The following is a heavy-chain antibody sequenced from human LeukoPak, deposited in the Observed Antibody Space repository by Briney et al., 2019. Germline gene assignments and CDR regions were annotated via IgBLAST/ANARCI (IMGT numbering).Heavy chain of an antibody. CDR1: GFTFSSYG. V-gene: IGHV3-30*02. Sequence: GGSLRLSCAASGFTFSSYGMHWVRQAPGKGLEWVAFIRYDGSNKYYADSVKGRFTISRDNSKNTLYLQMNSLRAEGTAVYYCAKFSSSWFWFDPWGQGTLVTVSS. CDR3: AKFSSSWFWFDP. J-gene: IGHJ5*02. D-gene: IGHD6-13*01. CDR2: IRYDGSNK.